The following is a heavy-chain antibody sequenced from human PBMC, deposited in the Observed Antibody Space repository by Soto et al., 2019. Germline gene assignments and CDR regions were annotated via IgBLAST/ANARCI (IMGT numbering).Heavy chain of an antibody. V-gene: IGHV3-72*01. CDR3: ARVVLSSAYMRSRRYDP. J-gene: IGHJ5*02. CDR2: VKNKANSYGT. Sequence: EVQLVESGGGLVQPGGSLRLSCAASGFTFSDHYMDWIRQAPGKGLEWVGRVKNKANSYGTEYAASVKGRFSISRDDSKNSLYLQMNSLETEDAAVYYCARVVLSSAYMRSRRYDPLCQGTLVTVSS. CDR1: GFTFSDHY. D-gene: IGHD3-16*02.